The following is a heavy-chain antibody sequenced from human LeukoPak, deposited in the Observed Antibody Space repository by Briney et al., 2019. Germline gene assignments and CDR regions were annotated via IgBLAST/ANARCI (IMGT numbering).Heavy chain of an antibody. V-gene: IGHV4-59*01. J-gene: IGHJ5*02. CDR2: IYYSGST. Sequence: SETLSLTCTVSGGSISSYYWSWIWQPPGKGLEWIGYIYYSGSTNYNPSLKSRVTISVDTSKNQFSLKLSSVTAADTAVYYCARVVLNWFDPWGQGTLVTVSS. CDR3: ARVVLNWFDP. CDR1: GGSISSYY. D-gene: IGHD6-13*01.